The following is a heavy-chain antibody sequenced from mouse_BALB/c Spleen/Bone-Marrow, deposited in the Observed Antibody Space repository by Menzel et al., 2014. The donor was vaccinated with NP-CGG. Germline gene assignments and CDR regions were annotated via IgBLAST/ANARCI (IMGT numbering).Heavy chain of an antibody. CDR1: GFNIKDTY. CDR3: AMYYYGSSLFAY. D-gene: IGHD1-1*01. CDR2: IDPSNGNT. Sequence: VQLQQSGAELVKPGASVKLSCTASGFNIKDTYMHWVKQRPEQGLAWIGRIDPSNGNTKYDPKFQGQATITADTSSNTAYLQLSSLTSEDTAVYYCAMYYYGSSLFAYWGQGTLVTVSA. J-gene: IGHJ3*01. V-gene: IGHV14-3*02.